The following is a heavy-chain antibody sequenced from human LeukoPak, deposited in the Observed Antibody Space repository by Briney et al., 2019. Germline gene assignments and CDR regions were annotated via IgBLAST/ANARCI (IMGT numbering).Heavy chain of an antibody. D-gene: IGHD3-16*02. V-gene: IGHV4-59*08. J-gene: IGHJ6*03. Sequence: PSETLSLTCTVSGGSIGTYYWSWVRQSPGKGLEWIGYIYVSGNRYNPYLQSRVTISVDTSRNQFFLKMSSVTAADTAVYYCARHIGGGIEDMDVWGKGTKVTVSS. CDR3: ARHIGGGIEDMDV. CDR1: GGSIGTYY. CDR2: IYVSGN.